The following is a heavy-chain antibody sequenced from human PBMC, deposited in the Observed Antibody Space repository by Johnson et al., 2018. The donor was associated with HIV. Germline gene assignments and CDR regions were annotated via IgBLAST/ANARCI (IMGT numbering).Heavy chain of an antibody. V-gene: IGHV3-33*06. CDR2: IWYDGSNK. Sequence: VQLVESGGGVVQPGRSLRLSCAASGFTFSSYAMHWVRQAPGKGLEWVAVIWYDGSNKYYADSVKGRLIISRDNSKNTLYLQINSLRAEDTAVYYCAKDKMDSDSSGSKEGGVAFDIWGQGTMVTVSS. D-gene: IGHD3-22*01. CDR1: GFTFSSYA. J-gene: IGHJ3*02. CDR3: AKDKMDSDSSGSKEGGVAFDI.